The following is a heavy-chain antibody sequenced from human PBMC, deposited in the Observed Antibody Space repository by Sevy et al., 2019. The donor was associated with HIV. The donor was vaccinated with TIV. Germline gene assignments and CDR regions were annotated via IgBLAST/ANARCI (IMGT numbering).Heavy chain of an antibody. CDR2: IYYNGHI. D-gene: IGHD1-26*01. V-gene: IGHV4-59*08. CDR3: AGENAWGRGYS. Sequence: SETLSLTCTVSGGSITSLYWNWIRQPPGKGLEWIANIYYNGHINYNPYLKSRVTLSLDTSKNQFSLRLSAETAADTAMYYCAGENAWGRGYSWGQGTLVTI. CDR1: GGSITSLY. J-gene: IGHJ4*02.